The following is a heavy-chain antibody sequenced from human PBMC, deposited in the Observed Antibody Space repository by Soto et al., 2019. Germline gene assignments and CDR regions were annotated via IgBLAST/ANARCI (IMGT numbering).Heavy chain of an antibody. CDR3: ARENERYRSSWTRGGSSFDF. CDR1: GFTFSSYW. D-gene: IGHD6-13*01. V-gene: IGHV3-7*01. Sequence: GGALRLSCAASGFTFSSYWMSWVRQAPGKGLEWVANIKQDGSEKSYVDSVKGRFTISRDNAKNSLYLQMNSLRAEDTAVYYCARENERYRSSWTRGGSSFDFWGQGTMVILSS. CDR2: IKQDGSEK. J-gene: IGHJ3*01.